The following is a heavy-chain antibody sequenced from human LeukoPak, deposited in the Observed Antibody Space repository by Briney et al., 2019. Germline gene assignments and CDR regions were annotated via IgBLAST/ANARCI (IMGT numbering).Heavy chain of an antibody. V-gene: IGHV3-7*01. J-gene: IGHJ4*02. CDR1: GFTFSNYW. CDR3: ASITYYYDTSGYSNFDH. CDR2: IKQDGSEK. Sequence: PGGSLRLSCAASGFTFSNYWMSWVRQAPGKGLEWVANIKQDGSEKYYVDSVKGRFTISRDNAKKSLYLQMNSLRAGDTAVYFCASITYYYDTSGYSNFDHWGQGTLVTVSS. D-gene: IGHD3-22*01.